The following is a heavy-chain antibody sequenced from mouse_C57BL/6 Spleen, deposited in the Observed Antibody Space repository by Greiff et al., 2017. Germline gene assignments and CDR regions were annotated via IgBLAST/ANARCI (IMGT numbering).Heavy chain of an antibody. J-gene: IGHJ3*01. CDR1: GYAFTNYL. V-gene: IGHV1-54*01. Sequence: QVQLQQSGAELVRPGPSVKVSCKASGYAFTNYLIEWVKQRPGQGLEWIGVINPGRGGTNYHEKFKGKATLTADKASSHADMQLSSLTAEDSAVYFYARSGTSDLLAYWGQGTGHCLC. D-gene: IGHD2-14*01. CDR3: ARSGTSDLLAY. CDR2: INPGRGGT.